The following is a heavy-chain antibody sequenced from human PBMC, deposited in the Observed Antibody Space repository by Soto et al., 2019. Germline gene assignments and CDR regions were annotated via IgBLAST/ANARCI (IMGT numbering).Heavy chain of an antibody. J-gene: IGHJ6*02. D-gene: IGHD6-19*01. Sequence: QVQLVQSGAEVKKPGSSVKVSCKASGGTFSSYAISWVRQAPGQGLEWMGGIIPIFGTANYAQKFQGRVTITADESTSTAYMELSSLRSEDTAVYYCATSGWTLYYYYYYGMDVWGQGTTVTVSS. CDR2: IIPIFGTA. V-gene: IGHV1-69*12. CDR3: ATSGWTLYYYYYYGMDV. CDR1: GGTFSSYA.